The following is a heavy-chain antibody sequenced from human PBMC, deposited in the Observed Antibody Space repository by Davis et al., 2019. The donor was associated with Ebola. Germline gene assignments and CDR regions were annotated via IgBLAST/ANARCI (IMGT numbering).Heavy chain of an antibody. CDR2: ISGSGGST. CDR1: GFTFSHYA. J-gene: IGHJ4*02. CDR3: ARGGMRLAVAGAYVYDY. V-gene: IGHV3-23*01. D-gene: IGHD6-19*01. Sequence: PGGSLRLSCAASGFTFSHYAMNWVRQAPGKGLEWVSAISGSGGSTYYADSVKGRFTISRDNSKNTLYLQMNSLRAEDTAHYYCARGGMRLAVAGAYVYDYWGQGGLVTVSS.